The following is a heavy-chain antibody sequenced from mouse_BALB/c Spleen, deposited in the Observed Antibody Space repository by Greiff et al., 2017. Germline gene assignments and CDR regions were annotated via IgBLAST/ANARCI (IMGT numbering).Heavy chain of an antibody. CDR3: ARSRGGGLAWFAY. J-gene: IGHJ3*01. Sequence: VQLQQSGPELVKPGASVKMSCKASGYTFTSYVMHWVKQKPGQGLEWIGYINPYNDGTKYNEKFKGKATLTSDKSSSTAYMELSSLTSEDSAVYYCARSRGGGLAWFAYWGQGTLVTVSA. D-gene: IGHD1-1*02. CDR1: GYTFTSYV. CDR2: INPYNDGT. V-gene: IGHV1-14*01.